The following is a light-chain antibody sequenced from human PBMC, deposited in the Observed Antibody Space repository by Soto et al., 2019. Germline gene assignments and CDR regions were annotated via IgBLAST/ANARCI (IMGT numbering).Light chain of an antibody. V-gene: IGKV1-5*01. CDR2: DAS. Sequence: DIQMTQSPSTLSASVVDSVTITCRASQSISSWLAWYQQTPGRAPKILIYDASSLGSVVPSRLSGSGSGTAFTHTIRSLQHGDFAPYYYQQYNSYWKFGKGTKGDI. CDR3: QQYNSYWK. CDR1: QSISSW. J-gene: IGKJ1*01.